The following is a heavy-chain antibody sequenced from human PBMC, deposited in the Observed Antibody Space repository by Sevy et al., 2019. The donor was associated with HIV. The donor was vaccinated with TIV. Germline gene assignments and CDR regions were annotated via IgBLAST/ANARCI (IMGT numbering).Heavy chain of an antibody. CDR3: AKVLQGIAVAGPTPGYYYYGMHV. J-gene: IGHJ6*02. D-gene: IGHD6-19*01. V-gene: IGHV3-30*02. CDR1: GFTFSSYG. CDR2: IRYDGSNK. Sequence: GGSLRLSCAASGFTFSSYGMHWVRQAPGKGLEWVAFIRYDGSNKYYADSVKGRFTISRDNSKNTLYLQMNSLRAEDTAVYYCAKVLQGIAVAGPTPGYYYYGMHVWGQGTTVTVSS.